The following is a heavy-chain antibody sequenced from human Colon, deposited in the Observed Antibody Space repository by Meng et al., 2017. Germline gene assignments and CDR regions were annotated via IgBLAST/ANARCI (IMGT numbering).Heavy chain of an antibody. D-gene: IGHD2/OR15-2a*01. J-gene: IGHJ5*02. CDR3: ARRNSHNWFDP. Sequence: QVELQGSGAGLGKPSGTLSLTCAVPGASISGDNWWSWVRQTPGKGLEWIGEIFHSGTSKYNPSLKSRVTISVDKSKNQFSLRLSSVTAADTAVYYCARRNSHNWFDPWGQGILVTVSS. V-gene: IGHV4-4*02. CDR1: GASISGDNW. CDR2: IFHSGTS.